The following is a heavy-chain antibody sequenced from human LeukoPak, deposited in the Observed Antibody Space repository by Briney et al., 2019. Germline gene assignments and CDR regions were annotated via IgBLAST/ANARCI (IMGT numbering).Heavy chain of an antibody. CDR1: GFTLSTYA. CDR2: ISGSGGGT. J-gene: IGHJ4*02. Sequence: GGSLRLSCAASGFTLSTYAMTWVRQAPGKGLEWVSAISGSGGGTYYADSVKGRFTISRDNSKNTLYLQMNSLRAEDAAVYYCARDYYFDYWGQGTLVTVSS. V-gene: IGHV3-23*01. CDR3: ARDYYFDY.